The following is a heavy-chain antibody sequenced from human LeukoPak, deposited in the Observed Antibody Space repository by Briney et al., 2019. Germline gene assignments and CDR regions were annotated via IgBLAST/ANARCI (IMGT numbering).Heavy chain of an antibody. D-gene: IGHD6-19*01. Sequence: SETLSLTCTVSGYSISSGYYWAWIRQPPGKGLEWFGYIYHSGSTNYNPSLKSRVTISVDTSKNQFSLKLSSVTAADTAVYYCARLETSSGSLSYFDYWGQGTLVTVSS. V-gene: IGHV4-38-2*02. J-gene: IGHJ4*02. CDR1: GYSISSGYY. CDR3: ARLETSSGSLSYFDY. CDR2: IYHSGST.